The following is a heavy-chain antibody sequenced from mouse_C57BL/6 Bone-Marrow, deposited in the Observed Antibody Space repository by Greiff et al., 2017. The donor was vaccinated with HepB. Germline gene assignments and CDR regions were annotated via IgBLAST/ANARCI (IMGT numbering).Heavy chain of an antibody. Sequence: EVQLQQSGPELVKPGASVKISCKASGYTFTDYYMNWVKQSHGKSLEWIGDINPNNGGTSYNQKFKGKATLTVDKSSSTAYMELRSLTSEDSAVYYCARKMITTVVAGVDFDYWGQGTTLTVSS. CDR2: INPNNGGT. J-gene: IGHJ2*01. V-gene: IGHV1-26*01. D-gene: IGHD1-1*01. CDR1: GYTFTDYY. CDR3: ARKMITTVVAGVDFDY.